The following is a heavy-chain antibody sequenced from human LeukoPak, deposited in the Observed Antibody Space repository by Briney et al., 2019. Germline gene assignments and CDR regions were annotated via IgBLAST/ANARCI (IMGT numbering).Heavy chain of an antibody. CDR2: FYSGGKT. J-gene: IGHJ5*02. CDR3: ARMGGYYYDSSGFNWFDP. Sequence: PGGSLRLSCAASGFTVSSSYMSWVRQAPGKGLEWVSVFYSGGKTYYTDSVKGRFTISRDNSKNTLYLQTNSLRAEDTAVYYCARMGGYYYDSSGFNWFDPWGQGTLVTVSS. V-gene: IGHV3-53*01. CDR1: GFTVSSSY. D-gene: IGHD3-22*01.